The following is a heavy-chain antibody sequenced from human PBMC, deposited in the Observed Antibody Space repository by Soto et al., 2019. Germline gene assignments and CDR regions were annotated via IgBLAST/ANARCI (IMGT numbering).Heavy chain of an antibody. V-gene: IGHV3-30*18. J-gene: IGHJ6*02. CDR2: ISDDGINK. Sequence: QVQLVESGGGVVQPERSLRLSCAASGFTFRRFGMHWVRQAPGKGLEWVAVISDDGINKYYADSVKGRFTISRDNSKDTLHLQMNRLRAEDTAVYYCAKEQGIVVVIAGGGMDVWGQGTTVTVSS. D-gene: IGHD2-21*01. CDR3: AKEQGIVVVIAGGGMDV. CDR1: GFTFRRFG.